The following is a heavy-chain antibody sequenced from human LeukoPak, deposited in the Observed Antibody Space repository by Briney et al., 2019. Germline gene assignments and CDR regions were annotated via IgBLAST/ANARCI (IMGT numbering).Heavy chain of an antibody. D-gene: IGHD3-10*01. CDR1: GGSFSGYY. V-gene: IGHV4-34*01. CDR2: INHSGST. CDR3: ARRQLLWFGGSFDY. Sequence: SETLSLTCAVYGGSFSGYYWSWIRQPPGEGLEWIGEINHSGSTNYNPSLKSRVTISVDTSKNQFSLKLSSVTAADTAVYYCARRQLLWFGGSFDYWGQGTLVTVSS. J-gene: IGHJ4*02.